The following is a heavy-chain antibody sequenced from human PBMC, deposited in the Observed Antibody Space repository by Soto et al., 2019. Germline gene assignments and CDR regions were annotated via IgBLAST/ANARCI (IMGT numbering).Heavy chain of an antibody. Sequence: QVQLQQWGAGLLKPSETLSLTCAVYGGSFSGYYWTWIRQPPGTGLEWIGEINHSGSTNYNPSLKSRVTISVDKSKNQFSPKLTSVTAADTAVYYWGRDKITGLFDYWGQGTLVTVSS. CDR1: GGSFSGYY. V-gene: IGHV4-34*01. CDR2: INHSGST. D-gene: IGHD2-8*02. CDR3: GRDKITGLFDY. J-gene: IGHJ4*02.